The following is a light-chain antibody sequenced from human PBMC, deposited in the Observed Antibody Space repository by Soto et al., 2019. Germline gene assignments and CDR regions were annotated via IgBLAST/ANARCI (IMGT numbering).Light chain of an antibody. V-gene: IGLV2-14*01. CDR1: NSDVGAYRY. Sequence: QSVLTQPASVSGSPGQAITISCSGSNSDVGAYRYVSWYQQHPGKAPKLMIYEVSNRPSGVSERFSGSKSGNTASLTIFGLQAEDEADYYCSSYTITSPYGFGTGTKVTV. CDR3: SSYTITSPYG. CDR2: EVS. J-gene: IGLJ1*01.